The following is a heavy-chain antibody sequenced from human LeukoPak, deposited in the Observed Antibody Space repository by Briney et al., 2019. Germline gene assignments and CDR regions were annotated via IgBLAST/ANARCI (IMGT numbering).Heavy chain of an antibody. CDR3: ARDVVLTSSPDAFDI. CDR1: GGSISSSSHY. J-gene: IGHJ3*02. D-gene: IGHD2-21*02. CDR2: ISYSGST. Sequence: SETLSLTCTVSGGSISSSSHYWGWIRQPPGKGLEWIGDISYSGSTKYKPSLKRRLTISGDVSKNQFSLKLTSVTAANTAVYYCARDVVLTSSPDAFDIWGQGTMVTVSS. V-gene: IGHV4-31*03.